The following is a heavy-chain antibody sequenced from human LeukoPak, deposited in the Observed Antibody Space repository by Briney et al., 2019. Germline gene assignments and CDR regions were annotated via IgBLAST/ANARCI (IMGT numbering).Heavy chain of an antibody. D-gene: IGHD6-13*01. CDR2: IRYDGSNK. CDR3: ARVGSTSYNWFDP. Sequence: GGSLRLSCAASGFTFSSYGMHWVRQAPGKGLEWVAFIRYDGSNKYYADSVKGRFTISRDNSKNTLYLQMNSLRAEDTAVYYCARVGSTSYNWFDPWGQGTLVTVSS. J-gene: IGHJ5*02. V-gene: IGHV3-30*02. CDR1: GFTFSSYG.